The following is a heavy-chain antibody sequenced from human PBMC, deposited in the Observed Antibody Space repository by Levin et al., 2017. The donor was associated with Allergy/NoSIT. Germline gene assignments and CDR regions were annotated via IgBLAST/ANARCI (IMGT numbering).Heavy chain of an antibody. J-gene: IGHJ4*02. CDR3: ATVGGYDFDYFDY. CDR2: ITTSSSYI. Sequence: GESLKISCAASGFTFTDYTLNWVRQAPGKGLEWVSSITTSSSYIYYADSVKGRFTISRDNAKNSLYLQMNSLRAEDTAVYYRATVGGYDFDYFDYWGQGTLVTVSS. V-gene: IGHV3-21*01. D-gene: IGHD5-12*01. CDR1: GFTFTDYT.